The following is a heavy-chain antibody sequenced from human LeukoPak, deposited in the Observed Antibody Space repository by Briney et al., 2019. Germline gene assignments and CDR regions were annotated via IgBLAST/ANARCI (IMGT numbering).Heavy chain of an antibody. V-gene: IGHV1-2*02. CDR3: ARGGLPKPPYYYYMDV. D-gene: IGHD5-18*01. J-gene: IGHJ6*03. Sequence: ASAKVSCKASGYTFAGYYIHWVRQAPGQGLEWMGWINPNSGGTNYAQKFQGRVTMTRDTSISTAYVELSRLRSDDTAVYYCARGGLPKPPYYYYMDVWGKGTTVTVSS. CDR2: INPNSGGT. CDR1: GYTFAGYY.